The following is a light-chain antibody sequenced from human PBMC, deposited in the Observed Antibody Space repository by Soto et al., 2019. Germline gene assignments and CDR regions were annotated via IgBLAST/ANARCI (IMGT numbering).Light chain of an antibody. Sequence: EIALTQSPGTLSLSPGDSATLSCRASQSVSRNYLAWYQQKPGQAPRLLIFDASSRATGIPDRFSGSGSETDFTLTISRLEAEDFAVYHCQQYGTSPLTFGGGTKLEIK. CDR3: QQYGTSPLT. J-gene: IGKJ4*01. CDR2: DAS. CDR1: QSVSRNY. V-gene: IGKV3-20*01.